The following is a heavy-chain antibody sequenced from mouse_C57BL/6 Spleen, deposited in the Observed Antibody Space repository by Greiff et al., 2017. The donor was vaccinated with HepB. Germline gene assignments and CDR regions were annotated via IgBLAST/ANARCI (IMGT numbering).Heavy chain of an antibody. J-gene: IGHJ1*03. CDR3: TRDFRGFDV. Sequence: EVQLVESGEGLVKPGGSLKLSCAASGFTFSSYAMSWVRQTPEKRLEWVAYISSGGDYIYYADTVKGRFTISRDNARNTLDLQMSSLKSEDTALYYCTRDFRGFDVWGTGTTVTVSS. V-gene: IGHV5-9-1*02. CDR1: GFTFSSYA. CDR2: ISSGGDYI.